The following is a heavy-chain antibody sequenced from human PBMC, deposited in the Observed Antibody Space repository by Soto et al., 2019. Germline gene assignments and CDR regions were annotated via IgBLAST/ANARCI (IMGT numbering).Heavy chain of an antibody. V-gene: IGHV4-59*01. CDR1: GGSISSYY. D-gene: IGHD3-10*01. CDR2: IYYSGST. J-gene: IGHJ6*02. CDR3: ASSGSGIRYYYYGMDV. Sequence: SETLSLTCTVSGGSISSYYWSWIRQPPGKGLEWIGYIYYSGSTNYNPSLKSRVTISVDTSRNQFSLKLSSVTAADTAVYYCASSGSGIRYYYYGMDVWGQGTTVTVSS.